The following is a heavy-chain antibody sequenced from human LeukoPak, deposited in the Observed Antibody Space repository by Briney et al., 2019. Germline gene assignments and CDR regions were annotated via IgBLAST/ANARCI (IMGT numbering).Heavy chain of an antibody. Sequence: SETLSLTCTVTGGSISRYYWSWIRQPAGKGLEWIGRIYTSGSTNYNPSLKSRVTMSVDTSKNQFSLKLSSVTAADTAVYYCARDTKWLLGYYYYGMDVWGQGTTVTVSS. D-gene: IGHD3-22*01. CDR1: GGSISRYY. CDR3: ARDTKWLLGYYYYGMDV. CDR2: IYTSGST. V-gene: IGHV4-4*07. J-gene: IGHJ6*02.